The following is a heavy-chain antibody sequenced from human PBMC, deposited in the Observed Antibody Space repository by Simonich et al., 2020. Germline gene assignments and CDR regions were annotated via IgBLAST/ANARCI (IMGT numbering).Heavy chain of an antibody. J-gene: IGHJ4*02. D-gene: IGHD2-2*01. Sequence: QVQLQQWGAGLLKPSETLSLTCAVSVGSFSGYYWSWIRQPPGQGLEWIGEINHSGSTNYNPSLKSRVTISVDTSKNQFSLKLSSVTAADTAVYYCARGFYQRLYYFDYWGQGTLVTVSS. CDR2: INHSGST. CDR3: ARGFYQRLYYFDY. V-gene: IGHV4-34*01. CDR1: VGSFSGYY.